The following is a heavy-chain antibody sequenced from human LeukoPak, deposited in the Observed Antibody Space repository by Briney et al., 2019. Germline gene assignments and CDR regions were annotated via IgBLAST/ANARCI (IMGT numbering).Heavy chain of an antibody. CDR3: ARPGGYSYTFDP. J-gene: IGHJ5*02. CDR1: GYTFTSYD. D-gene: IGHD5-18*01. CDR2: MNTNSGNT. Sequence: ASVKVSCKASGYTFTSYDINWVRQATGQGLEWMGWMNTNSGNTGYAHKFQGRVTMTSNTSISTAYMELSSLRSEDTAVYYCARPGGYSYTFDPWGQGTLVTVSS. V-gene: IGHV1-8*01.